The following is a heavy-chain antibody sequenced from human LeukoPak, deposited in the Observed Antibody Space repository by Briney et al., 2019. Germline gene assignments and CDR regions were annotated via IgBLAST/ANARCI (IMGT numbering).Heavy chain of an antibody. V-gene: IGHV3-23*01. Sequence: PGGTLRLSCPVSGFPFSSYAMSWVRQAPGRGLEWVSVISTSGESAYYADSVKGRFTITRDNSKYTLYLQMNSLRAEDTAVYYCAKDRGSGYHYFDYWGQGTLVT. D-gene: IGHD3-22*01. CDR1: GFPFSSYA. J-gene: IGHJ4*02. CDR3: AKDRGSGYHYFDY. CDR2: ISTSGESA.